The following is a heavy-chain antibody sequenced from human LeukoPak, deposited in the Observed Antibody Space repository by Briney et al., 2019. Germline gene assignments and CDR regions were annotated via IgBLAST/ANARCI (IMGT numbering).Heavy chain of an antibody. CDR3: ARVISYYYGSGSYRAFDI. Sequence: SETLSLTCTVSGGSIGSYYWSWIRQPPGKGLEWIGYIYYSGSTNYNPSLKSRVTISVDTSKNQFSLKLSSVTAADTAVYYCARVISYYYGSGSYRAFDIWGQGTMVTVST. D-gene: IGHD3-10*01. V-gene: IGHV4-59*01. CDR2: IYYSGST. J-gene: IGHJ3*02. CDR1: GGSIGSYY.